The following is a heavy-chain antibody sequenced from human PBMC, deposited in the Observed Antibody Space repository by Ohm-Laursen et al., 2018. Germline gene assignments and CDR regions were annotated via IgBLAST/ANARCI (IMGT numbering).Heavy chain of an antibody. Sequence: SLRLSCAASGFIFSNYNMNWVRQAPGKGLEWVSSISSTSSYIYYADSVKGRFTISRDNAKNSLYLQMNSLGAEDTAVYYCAILKYYDLLGGLADAFDIWGQGTMVTVSS. CDR1: GFIFSNYN. CDR3: AILKYYDLLGGLADAFDI. J-gene: IGHJ3*02. D-gene: IGHD3-3*01. CDR2: ISSTSSYI. V-gene: IGHV3-21*01.